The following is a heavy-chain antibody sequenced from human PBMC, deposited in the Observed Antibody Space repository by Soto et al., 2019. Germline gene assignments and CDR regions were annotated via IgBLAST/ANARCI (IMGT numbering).Heavy chain of an antibody. CDR1: GGSISSSIYY. V-gene: IGHV4-39*01. CDR2: IFYSGST. J-gene: IGHJ6*02. Sequence: PETLSLTCTVSGGSISSSIYYWGWIRQPPGKGLEWIGSIFYSGSTYYNPSLKSRVTISVDTSKNQFSLKLSSVTATDTAVFYCARLFDGMDVWGRGTAVTVSS. CDR3: ARLFDGMDV.